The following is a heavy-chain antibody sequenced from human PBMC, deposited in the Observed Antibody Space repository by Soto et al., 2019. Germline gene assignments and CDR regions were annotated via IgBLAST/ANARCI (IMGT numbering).Heavy chain of an antibody. CDR1: EFSFSAYG. Sequence: QVQLVESGGGVVRPGRSLRLSCVASEFSFSAYGMHWVRLAPGKGLQWVAVISYDGNDKYYADPVKGRFTISRDDSKNTLYLPMNSLRREDTAIYYCARRKTVTTGHYYYYIDVWGKGTTVTVSS. J-gene: IGHJ6*03. CDR2: ISYDGNDK. D-gene: IGHD4-17*01. V-gene: IGHV3-30*03. CDR3: ARRKTVTTGHYYYYIDV.